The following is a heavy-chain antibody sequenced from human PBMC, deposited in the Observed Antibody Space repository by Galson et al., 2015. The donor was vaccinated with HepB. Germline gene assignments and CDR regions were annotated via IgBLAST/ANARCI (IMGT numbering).Heavy chain of an antibody. CDR2: ISGSGGST. CDR3: AKVPPRTTVVYEYFQH. Sequence: SLRLSCAASGFTFSSYAMSWVRQAPGKGLEWVSAISGSGGSTYYADSVKGRFTISRGNSKNTLYLQMNSLRAEDTAVYYCAKVPPRTTVVYEYFQHWGQGTLVTVSS. J-gene: IGHJ1*01. D-gene: IGHD4-23*01. CDR1: GFTFSSYA. V-gene: IGHV3-23*01.